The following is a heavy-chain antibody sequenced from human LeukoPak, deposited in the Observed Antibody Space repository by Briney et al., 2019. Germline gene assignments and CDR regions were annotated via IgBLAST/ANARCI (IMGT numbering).Heavy chain of an antibody. CDR2: IYTSGST. CDR3: ARLSTVTTSFDY. D-gene: IGHD4-17*01. V-gene: IGHV4-4*07. CDR1: GGSISSYY. Sequence: SETLSLTCTVSGGSISSYYWSWIRQPAGKGLEWIGRIYTSGSTNYNPSLKSRVTMSVGTSKNQFSLQLSSVTAADTAVYYCARLSTVTTSFDYWGQGTLVTVSS. J-gene: IGHJ4*02.